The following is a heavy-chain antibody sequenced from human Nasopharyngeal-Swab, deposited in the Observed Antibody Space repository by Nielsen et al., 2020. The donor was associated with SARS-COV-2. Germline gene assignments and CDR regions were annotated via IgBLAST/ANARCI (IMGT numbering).Heavy chain of an antibody. CDR1: GFTVSSNY. CDR3: ARGNYDSLY. Sequence: GESLKISCAASGFTVSSNYMSWVRQAPGKGLEWGSVIYSGGSTYYEDSVKGRFTISRDNSKNTLYLQMNSLRAEDTAVYYCARGNYDSLYWGQGTLVTVSS. D-gene: IGHD3-22*01. V-gene: IGHV3-53*01. J-gene: IGHJ4*02. CDR2: IYSGGST.